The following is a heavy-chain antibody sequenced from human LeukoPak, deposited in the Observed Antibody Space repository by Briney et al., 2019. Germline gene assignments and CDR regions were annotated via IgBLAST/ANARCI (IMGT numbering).Heavy chain of an antibody. CDR3: VGYSSTSADY. V-gene: IGHV1-2*02. CDR1: GSTFTGYY. Sequence: ASAKVSCKAFGSTFTGYYIYWVRQAPGQGLEWMGWINPNSGGTNYAQKFQGRVTMTMDTSISTAYMELSSLRSDDTAVYYCVGYSSTSADYWGQGTLVTVSS. CDR2: INPNSGGT. D-gene: IGHD6-13*01. J-gene: IGHJ4*02.